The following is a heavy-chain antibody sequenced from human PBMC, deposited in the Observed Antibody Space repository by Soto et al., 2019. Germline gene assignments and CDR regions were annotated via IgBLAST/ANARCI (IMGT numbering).Heavy chain of an antibody. J-gene: IGHJ4*02. V-gene: IGHV4-59*01. Sequence: QVQLQESGPGLVKSSETLSLTCTVSGGSISSDYWSWIRQPPGKGLEWIGYVYYTGITNFNPSLKIPVTIPVDTSKNQFSLKLSSVTAGDTAVYYCARDTIFGVGGFDSWGQGTLVTVSS. D-gene: IGHD3-3*01. CDR1: GGSISSDY. CDR2: VYYTGIT. CDR3: ARDTIFGVGGFDS.